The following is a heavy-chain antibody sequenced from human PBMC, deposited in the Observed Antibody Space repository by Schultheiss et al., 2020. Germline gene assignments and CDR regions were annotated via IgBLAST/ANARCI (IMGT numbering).Heavy chain of an antibody. V-gene: IGHV3-30*18. CDR2: ISYDGSNK. D-gene: IGHD2-15*01. CDR1: GFTFSSYG. CDR3: AKDGGVCSGGSCYQIGYYYYYYGMDV. Sequence: GGSLRLSCAASGFTFSSYGMHWVRQAPGKGLEWVAVISYDGSNKYYADSVKGRFTISRDNSKNTLYLQMNSLRAEDTAVYYCAKDGGVCSGGSCYQIGYYYYYYGMDVWGQGTTVTGSS. J-gene: IGHJ6*02.